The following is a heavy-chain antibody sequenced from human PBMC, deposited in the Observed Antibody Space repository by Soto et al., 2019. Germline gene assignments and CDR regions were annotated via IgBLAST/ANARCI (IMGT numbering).Heavy chain of an antibody. Sequence: QLQLQESGSGLVKPSQTLSLTCAVSGGSISSGGYSWSWIRQPPGKGLEWIGYIYHSESTYYNPSLXARXXIXLDRSKNQFSLKLSSVTAADTAVYYCARGSPVTTDYWGQGTLVTVSS. D-gene: IGHD4-17*01. CDR2: IYHSEST. J-gene: IGHJ4*02. CDR1: GGSISSGGYS. V-gene: IGHV4-30-2*01. CDR3: ARGSPVTTDY.